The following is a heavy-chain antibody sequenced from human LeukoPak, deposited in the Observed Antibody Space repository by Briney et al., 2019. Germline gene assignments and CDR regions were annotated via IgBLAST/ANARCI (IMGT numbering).Heavy chain of an antibody. CDR1: RLTLSNFW. CDR3: ARDPSGNDLFDM. J-gene: IGHJ3*02. D-gene: IGHD1-26*01. Sequence: PGGSLRLSCAASRLTLSNFWMGWVGQAPGKGLEWVANINDDGSGKYYVDSVKGRFTISRDNAKNSLYLQMNSLRAEDAAVYFCARDPSGNDLFDMWGQGTMVIVS. V-gene: IGHV3-7*05. CDR2: INDDGSGK.